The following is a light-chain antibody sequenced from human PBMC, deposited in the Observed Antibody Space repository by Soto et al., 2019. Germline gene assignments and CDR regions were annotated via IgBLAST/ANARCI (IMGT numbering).Light chain of an antibody. Sequence: DIVMTQSPDSLGLSLGESATINCKSSQSILHSSNNKICLAWYQQKPGQPPKVLIYWASNRESGVPDRFSGSGSGTDFTLTISSLQAEDVAVYYCQQYYSIPWTFGQGTKVDIK. J-gene: IGKJ1*01. CDR1: QSILHSSNNKIC. CDR3: QQYYSIPWT. V-gene: IGKV4-1*01. CDR2: WAS.